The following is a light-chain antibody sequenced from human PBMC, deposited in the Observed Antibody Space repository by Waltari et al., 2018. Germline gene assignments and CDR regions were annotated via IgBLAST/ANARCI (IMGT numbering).Light chain of an antibody. CDR3: QKYVNLPAT. Sequence: EIVLTQSPGTLSLSPGDKANLSCRASQSVGRFLAWYQKTPGKAPRLLIYDASTRASGIPDRFSGSGSGTDFSLTISRLEPEDFAVYFCQKYVNLPATFGQGTKVEIQ. J-gene: IGKJ1*01. CDR1: QSVGRF. V-gene: IGKV3-20*01. CDR2: DAS.